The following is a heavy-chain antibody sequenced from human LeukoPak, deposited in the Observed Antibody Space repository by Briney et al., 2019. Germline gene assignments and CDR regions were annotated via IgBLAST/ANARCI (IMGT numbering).Heavy chain of an antibody. CDR3: ARGLEWLTRRHTWFDP. V-gene: IGHV1-18*01. CDR1: SYTFTNYA. D-gene: IGHD3-3*01. J-gene: IGHJ5*02. CDR2: ISAYNGNT. Sequence: ASVKVSCKASSYTFTNYAFTWVRQAPGQGLEWMGWISAYNGNTNYAQKLQGRVTMSTDTSTSTAYMELRSLRSDDTAVYYCARGLEWLTRRHTWFDPWGQGTLVTVSS.